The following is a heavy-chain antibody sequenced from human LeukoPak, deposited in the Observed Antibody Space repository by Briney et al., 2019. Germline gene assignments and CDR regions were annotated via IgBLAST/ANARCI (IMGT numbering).Heavy chain of an antibody. CDR3: ARAVKITMVRGVIINYYYYYYMDV. CDR1: GGSISSYY. D-gene: IGHD3-10*01. CDR2: INHSGST. V-gene: IGHV4-34*01. J-gene: IGHJ6*03. Sequence: PSETLSLTCTVSGGSISSYYWGWIRQPPGKGLEWIGEINHSGSTNYNPSLKSRVTISVDTSKNQFSLKLSSVTAADTAVYYCARAVKITMVRGVIINYYYYYYMDVWGKGTTVTVSS.